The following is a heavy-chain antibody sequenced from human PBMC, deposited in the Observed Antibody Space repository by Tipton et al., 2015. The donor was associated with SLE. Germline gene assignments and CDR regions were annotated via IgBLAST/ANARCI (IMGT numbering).Heavy chain of an antibody. D-gene: IGHD2-2*01. CDR3: ARGRAQPLDY. V-gene: IGHV4-59*11. CDR2: IYGSGST. Sequence: TLSLTCTVSGVSISNHYWSWIRQPPGKGLEWIGYIYGSGSTNYNPSLKSRVTTTEDTSRNEVSLRLSSVTAADTAVYYCARGRAQPLDYWGQGTPFTVSS. J-gene: IGHJ4*02. CDR1: GVSISNHY.